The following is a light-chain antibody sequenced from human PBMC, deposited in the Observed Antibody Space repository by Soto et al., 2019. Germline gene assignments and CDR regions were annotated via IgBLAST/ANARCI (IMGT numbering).Light chain of an antibody. CDR1: SSDVGGYNY. V-gene: IGLV2-8*01. CDR3: SSYAGYNNYV. CDR2: EVS. Sequence: QSVLTQPPSSSGSPGQSVTISCTGTSSDVGGYNYVSWYQQHPGKSTKLMIYEVSKRPSGVPDRFSGSRSGNTASLTVSGLQAEDEADYFCSSYAGYNNYVFGAGTKLTVL. J-gene: IGLJ2*01.